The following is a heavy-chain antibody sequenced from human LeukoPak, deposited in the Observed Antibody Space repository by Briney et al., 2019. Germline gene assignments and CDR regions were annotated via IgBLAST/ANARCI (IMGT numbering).Heavy chain of an antibody. Sequence: SETLSLTCTVSGGSISNYYWSWIRQPPGKGLEWIGYIYYSGSTNYNPSLKSRVTISVDTSKNQFSLKLSSVTAADTAVYYCARDHYYDSSGYTFRHWGQGTLVTVSS. CDR1: GGSISNYY. V-gene: IGHV4-59*01. D-gene: IGHD3-22*01. J-gene: IGHJ1*01. CDR2: IYYSGST. CDR3: ARDHYYDSSGYTFRH.